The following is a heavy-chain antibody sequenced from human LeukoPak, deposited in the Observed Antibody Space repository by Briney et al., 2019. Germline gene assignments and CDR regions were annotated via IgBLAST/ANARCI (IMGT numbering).Heavy chain of an antibody. CDR1: GGTFSSYA. Sequence: SVKVSCKASGGTFSSYAISWVRQAPGQGLEWMGGIIPIFGTANYAQKFQGRVTITANESTSTAYMELSSLRSEDTAVYYCARGEWSYGSGVLYGGMDVWGKGTTVTVSS. CDR2: IIPIFGTA. D-gene: IGHD3-10*01. V-gene: IGHV1-69*13. CDR3: ARGEWSYGSGVLYGGMDV. J-gene: IGHJ6*04.